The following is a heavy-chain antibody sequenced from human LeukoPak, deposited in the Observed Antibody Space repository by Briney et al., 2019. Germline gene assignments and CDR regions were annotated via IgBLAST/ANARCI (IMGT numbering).Heavy chain of an antibody. CDR3: AHSGSYYGSGSYYGDF. Sequence: PGGSLRLSCAASGFTVSNDYMSWVRQAPGKGLEWVSVIYSAGATYYADSVKGRFTISRDNSKNTLYLQMNSLRAEDTAVYFCAHSGSYYGSGSYYGDFWGQGTLVTVSS. V-gene: IGHV3-53*01. J-gene: IGHJ4*02. D-gene: IGHD3-10*01. CDR1: GFTVSNDY. CDR2: IYSAGAT.